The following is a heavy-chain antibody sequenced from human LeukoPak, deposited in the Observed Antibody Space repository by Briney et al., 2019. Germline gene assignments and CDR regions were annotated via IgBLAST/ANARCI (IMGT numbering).Heavy chain of an antibody. V-gene: IGHV1-24*01. D-gene: IGHD3-22*01. J-gene: IGHJ4*02. Sequence: ASVRVSCKVSGYTLTELSMHWVRQAPGKGLEWMGGFDPEDGETIYAQKFQGRVTMTEDTSTDTAYMELSSLRSEDTAVYYCARAYYYDSSAAIDYWGQGILVTVSS. CDR2: FDPEDGET. CDR1: GYTLTELS. CDR3: ARAYYYDSSAAIDY.